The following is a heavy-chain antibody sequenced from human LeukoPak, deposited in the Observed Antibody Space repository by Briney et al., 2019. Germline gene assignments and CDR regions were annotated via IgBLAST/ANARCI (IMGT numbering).Heavy chain of an antibody. CDR2: IIPIFGTA. Sequence: ASVEVSCKASGGTFSSYAISWVRQAPGQGLEWMGGIIPIFGTANYAQKFQGRVTMTRDTSTSTVYMELSSLRSEDTAVYYCARASSGYYREGFDYWGQGTLVTVSS. J-gene: IGHJ4*02. D-gene: IGHD3-22*01. V-gene: IGHV1-69*05. CDR3: ARASSGYYREGFDY. CDR1: GGTFSSYA.